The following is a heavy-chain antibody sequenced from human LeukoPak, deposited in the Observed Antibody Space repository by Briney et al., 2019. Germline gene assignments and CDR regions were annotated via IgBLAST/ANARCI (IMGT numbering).Heavy chain of an antibody. V-gene: IGHV1-69*05. CDR1: GGTFSSYA. CDR2: IIPIFGTA. D-gene: IGHD3-22*01. Sequence: SVKVSCKASGGTFSSYAISWVRQAPGQGLEWMGRIIPIFGTANYAQKFQGRVTITTDESTSTAYMELSSLRSEDTAVYYCARKVVNAPAAFDIWGQGTMVTVSS. J-gene: IGHJ3*02. CDR3: ARKVVNAPAAFDI.